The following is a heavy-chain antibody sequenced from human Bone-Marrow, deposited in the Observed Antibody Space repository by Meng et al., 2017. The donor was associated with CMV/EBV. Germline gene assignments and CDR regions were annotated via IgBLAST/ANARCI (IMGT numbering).Heavy chain of an antibody. J-gene: IGHJ6*02. D-gene: IGHD2-21*01. CDR1: GYTFTSYG. CDR2: ISAYNGNT. V-gene: IGHV1-18*01. Sequence: ASVKVSCKASGYTFTSYGISWVRQAPGQGLEWMGWISAYNGNTNYAQKLQGRVTMTTDTSTSTAYMELRSLRSDDTAVYYCARDRPIVVVIATPHYYYGMDVWGQGTTVTVSS. CDR3: ARDRPIVVVIATPHYYYGMDV.